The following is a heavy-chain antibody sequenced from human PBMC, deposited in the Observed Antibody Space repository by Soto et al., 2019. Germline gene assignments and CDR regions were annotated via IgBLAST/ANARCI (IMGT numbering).Heavy chain of an antibody. CDR3: ARDGCGGDCPFDY. Sequence: QVQLVESGGGVVQPGGSLRPSCTASGFSFRSYGMHWVRQAPGKGLEWVAVIWYDGSNKYSADSVKGRFTISRDNSKKTLYLQMSSLRAEDTAVYYCARDGCGGDCPFDYWGQGTLVTVSS. D-gene: IGHD2-21*02. J-gene: IGHJ4*02. CDR1: GFSFRSYG. CDR2: IWYDGSNK. V-gene: IGHV3-33*01.